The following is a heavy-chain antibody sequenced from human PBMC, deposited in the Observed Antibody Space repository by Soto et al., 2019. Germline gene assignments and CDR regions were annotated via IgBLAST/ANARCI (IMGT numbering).Heavy chain of an antibody. CDR2: INPNIGDT. CDR3: ALSPTYSSGWSTFQP. Sequence: ASVKVSCKASGYTFTDYYIHWVRQAPGQGLEWMGWINPNIGDTNYAQKFQGWVTMTRDTSISTAYMELSSLKSDDTAVYYCALSPTYSSGWSTFQPWGQGTLVPVSS. CDR1: GYTFTDYY. J-gene: IGHJ1*01. V-gene: IGHV1-2*04. D-gene: IGHD6-19*01.